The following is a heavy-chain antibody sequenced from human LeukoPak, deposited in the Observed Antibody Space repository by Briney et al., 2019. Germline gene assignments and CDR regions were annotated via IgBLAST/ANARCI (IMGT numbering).Heavy chain of an antibody. J-gene: IGHJ4*02. CDR1: GGSISSSSYY. D-gene: IGHD3-10*01. Sequence: SETLSLTCTVSGGSISSSSYYWGWIRQPPGKRLEWIGSIYYSGSTYYNPSLKSRVTISVDTSKNQFSLKLSSVTAADTAVYYCASILWFGELLIDYWGQGTLVTVSS. V-gene: IGHV4-39*01. CDR3: ASILWFGELLIDY. CDR2: IYYSGST.